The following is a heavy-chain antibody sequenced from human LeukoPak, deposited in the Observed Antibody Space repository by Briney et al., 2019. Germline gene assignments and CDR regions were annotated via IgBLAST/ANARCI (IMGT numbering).Heavy chain of an antibody. V-gene: IGHV1-18*01. J-gene: IGHJ4*02. CDR1: GYTFTSYG. CDR2: ISAYNGNT. Sequence: ASVKVSCKASGYTFTSYGISWVRQAPGQGLEWMGWISAYNGNTNYAQKLQGRVTMTTDTSTSTAYMELRSLRSDDTAVYYCAREAKGLRYFDWLSPASPYYFDYWGQGTLVTVSS. CDR3: AREAKGLRYFDWLSPASPYYFDY. D-gene: IGHD3-9*01.